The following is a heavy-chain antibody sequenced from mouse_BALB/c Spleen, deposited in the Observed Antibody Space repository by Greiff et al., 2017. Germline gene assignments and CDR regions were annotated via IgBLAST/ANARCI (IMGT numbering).Heavy chain of an antibody. D-gene: IGHD2-3*01. CDR1: GYTFTNYW. CDR3: ARGGAFYDGYRGYFDV. CDR2: IYPGGGYT. J-gene: IGHJ1*01. Sequence: QVQLKESGAELVRPGTSVKMSCKAAGYTFTNYWIGWVKQRPGHGLEWIGDIYPGGGYTNYNEKFKGKATLTADTSSSTAYMQLSSLTSEDSAIYYCARGGAFYDGYRGYFDVWGAGTTVTVSS. V-gene: IGHV1-63*02.